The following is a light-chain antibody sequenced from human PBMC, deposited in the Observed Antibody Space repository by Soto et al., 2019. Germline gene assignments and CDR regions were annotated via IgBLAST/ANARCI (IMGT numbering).Light chain of an antibody. V-gene: IGLV2-8*01. Sequence: QSVLAQPPSASGSLGQSVTISCTGTSSDIGTYDYVSWYQQHPGRAPKLIIFEVSKRPLGVPDRFSGSKSGNTASLIVSGHQPDDEAEYHCTSYTGDDFTFVFGTGTKV. CDR3: TSYTGDDFTFV. CDR2: EVS. CDR1: SSDIGTYDY. J-gene: IGLJ1*01.